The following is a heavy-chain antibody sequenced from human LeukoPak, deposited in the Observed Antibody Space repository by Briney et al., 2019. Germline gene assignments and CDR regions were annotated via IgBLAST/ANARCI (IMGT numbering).Heavy chain of an antibody. Sequence: SETLSLTCAVYGGSFSGYYWSWIRQPPGKGLEWIGEINRSGSTNYNPSLKSRVTISVDTSKNQFSLKLSSVTAADTAVYYCARAPRLPTYCSSTSCYGRYGMDVWGKGTTVTVSS. J-gene: IGHJ6*04. CDR1: GGSFSGYY. CDR3: ARAPRLPTYCSSTSCYGRYGMDV. CDR2: INRSGST. D-gene: IGHD2-2*01. V-gene: IGHV4-34*01.